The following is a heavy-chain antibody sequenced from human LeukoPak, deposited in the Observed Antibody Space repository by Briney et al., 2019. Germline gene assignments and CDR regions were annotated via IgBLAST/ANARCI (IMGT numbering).Heavy chain of an antibody. CDR3: AIPLHPDDYYYMDV. Sequence: ASVKVSCKASGGTFSSYAISWVRQAPGQGLEWMGGIIPIFGTANYAQKFQGRVTITADESTSTAYMEPSSLRSEDTAVYYCAIPLHPDDYYYMDVWGKGTTVTISS. V-gene: IGHV1-69*13. J-gene: IGHJ6*03. CDR1: GGTFSSYA. CDR2: IIPIFGTA.